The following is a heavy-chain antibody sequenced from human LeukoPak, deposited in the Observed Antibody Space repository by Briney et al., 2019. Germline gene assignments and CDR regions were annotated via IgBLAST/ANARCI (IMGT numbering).Heavy chain of an antibody. V-gene: IGHV4-59*12. CDR2: IYFSGST. CDR3: ARVAGITIFGVVTKAPYYFDY. Sequence: SETLSLTCTVSGGSISSYYWSWIRQPPGKGLLWIGYIYFSGSTNYNPSLKSRVTISVDTSKNQFSLKLSSVTAADTAVYYCARVAGITIFGVVTKAPYYFDYWGQGTLVTVSS. CDR1: GGSISSYY. J-gene: IGHJ4*02. D-gene: IGHD3-3*01.